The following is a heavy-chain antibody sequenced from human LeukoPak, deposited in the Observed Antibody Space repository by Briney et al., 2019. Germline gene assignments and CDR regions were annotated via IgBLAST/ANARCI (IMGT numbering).Heavy chain of an antibody. CDR3: AKHPTHTMVRGVIRPKGLNFDY. Sequence: GGSLRLSCAASGFTFSSYAMSWVRQAPGKGLEWVSAISGSGGSTYYAGSVKGRFTISRDNSKNTLYLQMNSLRAEDTAVYYCAKHPTHTMVRGVIRPKGLNFDYWGQGTLVTVSS. V-gene: IGHV3-23*01. CDR1: GFTFSSYA. J-gene: IGHJ4*02. CDR2: ISGSGGST. D-gene: IGHD3-10*01.